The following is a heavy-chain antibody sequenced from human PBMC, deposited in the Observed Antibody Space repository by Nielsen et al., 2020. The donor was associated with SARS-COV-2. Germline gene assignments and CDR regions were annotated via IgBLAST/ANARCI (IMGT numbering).Heavy chain of an antibody. CDR2: ISGRGANT. V-gene: IGHV3-23*01. D-gene: IGHD2-15*01. Sequence: GEFLKTFCSASGIPLSSYAISWVRQAPGKGLEWVPAISGRGANTYYTDSVKGRFTTSRDNSKNTVHLQMNNLGGEDTAMYYCAKEISEGIHTAGDTLEFWGQGTMVTVSS. J-gene: IGHJ3*01. CDR3: AKEISEGIHTAGDTLEF. CDR1: GIPLSSYA.